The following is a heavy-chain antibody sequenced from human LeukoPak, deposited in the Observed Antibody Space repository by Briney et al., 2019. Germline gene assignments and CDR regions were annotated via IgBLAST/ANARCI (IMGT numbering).Heavy chain of an antibody. CDR2: ISSSGSTI. Sequence: GGSLRLSCAASGFTFSDYYMSWIRQAPGKGLEWVSYISSSGSTIYYADSVKGRFTISRDNSKNTLYLQMNSLRAGDTAVYYCARVSYYDILSPSYYFDIWGQGLLVAVSS. CDR1: GFTFSDYY. V-gene: IGHV3-11*01. CDR3: ARVSYYDILSPSYYFDI. D-gene: IGHD3-9*01. J-gene: IGHJ4*02.